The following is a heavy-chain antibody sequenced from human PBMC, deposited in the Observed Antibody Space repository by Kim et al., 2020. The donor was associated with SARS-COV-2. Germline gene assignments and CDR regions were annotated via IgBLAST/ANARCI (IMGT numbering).Heavy chain of an antibody. V-gene: IGHV3-30*18. CDR3: AKDSNRYSNSPFYYYYGMDV. CDR2: ISYDGSNK. J-gene: IGHJ6*02. D-gene: IGHD4-4*01. Sequence: GGSLRLSCAASGFTFSSYGMHWVRQAPGKGLEWVAVISYDGSNKYYADSVKGRFTISRDNSKNTLYLQMNSLRAEDTAVYYCAKDSNRYSNSPFYYYYGMDVWGQGTTVTVSS. CDR1: GFTFSSYG.